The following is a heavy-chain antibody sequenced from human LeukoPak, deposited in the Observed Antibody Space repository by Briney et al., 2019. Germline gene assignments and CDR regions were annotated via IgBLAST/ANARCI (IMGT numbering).Heavy chain of an antibody. Sequence: PSETLSLTCTVSGGPISSSSYYWGWIRQPPGKGLEWIGSIYYSGSTYYNPSLKSRVTISVDTSKNQCSLKLSSVTAADTAVYYCASPSLSRLALIDYWGQGTLVTVSS. V-gene: IGHV4-39*01. J-gene: IGHJ4*02. CDR2: IYYSGST. CDR3: ASPSLSRLALIDY. CDR1: GGPISSSSYY. D-gene: IGHD3-22*01.